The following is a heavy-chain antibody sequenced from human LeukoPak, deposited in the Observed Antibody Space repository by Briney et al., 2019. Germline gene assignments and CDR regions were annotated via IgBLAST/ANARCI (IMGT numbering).Heavy chain of an antibody. D-gene: IGHD2-15*01. CDR2: IYTSGST. J-gene: IGHJ4*02. CDR1: GGSISNYY. CDR3: AREGYCSAGACRPY. V-gene: IGHV4-4*07. Sequence: SETLSLTCTVSGGSISNYYWSWIRQPAGKGLEWIGRIYTSGSTNYNPSLKSRVTISADTAKNQVSLKVTSVTAADTAVYYCAREGYCSAGACRPYWGQGTLVTVSS.